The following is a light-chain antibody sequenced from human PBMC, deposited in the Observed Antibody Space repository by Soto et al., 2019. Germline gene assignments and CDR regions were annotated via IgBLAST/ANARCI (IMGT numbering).Light chain of an antibody. CDR1: QSISRY. V-gene: IGKV1-5*03. CDR2: KAS. CDR3: HQYNNYPWT. J-gene: IGKJ1*01. Sequence: DIQMTQSPSTLSASVGDRVTFTCRASQSISRYLAWYQQKPGQAPKLLIYKASSLQTGVPSRFSGSGSGTEFTLTVTSLQPDDFATYFCHQYNNYPWTCGQGTKGDIK.